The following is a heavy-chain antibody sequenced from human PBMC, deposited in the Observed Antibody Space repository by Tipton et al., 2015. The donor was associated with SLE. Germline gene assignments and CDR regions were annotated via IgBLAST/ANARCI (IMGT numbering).Heavy chain of an antibody. J-gene: IGHJ4*02. Sequence: TLSLTCTVSGGSISSYYWSWIRQPPGKGLEWIGYIYYSGSTNYNPSLKSRVTISVDTSKNQFSLKLSSVTAADTAVYYCARDPRGYSSSRSFDYWGQGTLVTVSS. D-gene: IGHD6-13*01. CDR2: IYYSGST. CDR1: GGSISSYY. V-gene: IGHV4-59*12. CDR3: ARDPRGYSSSRSFDY.